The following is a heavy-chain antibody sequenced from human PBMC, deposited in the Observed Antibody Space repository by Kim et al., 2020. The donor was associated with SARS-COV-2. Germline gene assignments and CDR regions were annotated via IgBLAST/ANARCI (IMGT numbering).Heavy chain of an antibody. Sequence: GGSLRLSCAASGFTFSSYSMNWVRQAPGKGLEWVSYISSSSSTIYYADSVKGRFTISRDNAKNSLYLQMNSLRDEDTAVYYCARGGDRQIVATIAWDYWGQGTLVTVSS. CDR3: ARGGDRQIVATIAWDY. J-gene: IGHJ4*02. D-gene: IGHD5-12*01. V-gene: IGHV3-48*02. CDR1: GFTFSSYS. CDR2: ISSSSSTI.